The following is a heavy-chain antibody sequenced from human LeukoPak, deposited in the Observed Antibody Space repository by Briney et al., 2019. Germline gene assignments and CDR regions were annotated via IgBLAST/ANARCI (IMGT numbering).Heavy chain of an antibody. CDR1: GFTFITYG. CDR3: ARELETAMVFDF. V-gene: IGHV3-33*01. CDR2: IWYDGSKE. Sequence: GGSLRLSCAASGFTFITYGMHWVRQAPGKGLEWVAVIWYDGSKEYYADPVKGRFTISRDNSKNTLYLQMNSLRAEDTAVYYCARELETAMVFDFWGQGTLVTVSS. D-gene: IGHD5-18*01. J-gene: IGHJ4*02.